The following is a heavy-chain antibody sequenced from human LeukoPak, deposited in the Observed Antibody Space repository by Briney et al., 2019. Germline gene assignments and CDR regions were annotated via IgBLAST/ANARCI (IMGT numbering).Heavy chain of an antibody. D-gene: IGHD2-8*01. Sequence: PGGSLRLSCAASGFTFSSYGMHWVRQAPGKGLGWVSLISNSGGTIYYADSVKGRFTICRDNDKKSLYLQMNSLRAEDTAVYYCARCIDGVYYHSDDYWGQGTLVTVSS. CDR2: ISNSGGTI. J-gene: IGHJ4*02. V-gene: IGHV3-48*04. CDR3: ARCIDGVYYHSDDY. CDR1: GFTFSSYG.